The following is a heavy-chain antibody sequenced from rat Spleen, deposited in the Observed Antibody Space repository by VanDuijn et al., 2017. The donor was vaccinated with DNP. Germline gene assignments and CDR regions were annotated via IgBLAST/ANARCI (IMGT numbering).Heavy chain of an antibody. CDR3: ARWYNWGYYFDY. CDR1: GFTFSTAW. J-gene: IGHJ2*01. V-gene: IGHV6-6*01. Sequence: EVQVLESGGGLVQPGNSLKLSCATSGFTFSTAWMYWYRQFPEKRLEWVARIKAKSNNYATDYTESVKGRFTISRDDAKNTLSLQMNSLRSEDTATYYCARWYNWGYYFDYWGQGVMVTVSS. D-gene: IGHD4-3*01. CDR2: IKAKSNNYAT.